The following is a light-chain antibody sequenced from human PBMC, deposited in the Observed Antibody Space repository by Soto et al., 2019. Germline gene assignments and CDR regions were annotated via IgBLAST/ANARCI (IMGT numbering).Light chain of an antibody. V-gene: IGKV1-27*01. J-gene: IGKJ5*01. CDR2: AAS. Sequence: GYRVTITCRASQDIGNFLAWYQQKPGKVPKLLIYAASTLQSGVPSRFSGSGSGTDFTLTISSLQSEDVAVYYCQQYNNWLITFGQGTQLEIK. CDR3: QQYNNWLIT. CDR1: QDIGNF.